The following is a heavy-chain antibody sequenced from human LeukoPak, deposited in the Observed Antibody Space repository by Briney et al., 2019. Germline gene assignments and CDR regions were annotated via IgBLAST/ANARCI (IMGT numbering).Heavy chain of an antibody. D-gene: IGHD4-17*01. V-gene: IGHV3-74*01. CDR1: GFISSSYW. CDR3: ARSRTYGDYGRGLDY. Sequence: GGSLRLSCAASGFISSSYWMHWVRQPPGKGLVYIACINTDGFSTSYADSVKGRFTISRDNAKNTLYLQMNSLRAEDTAVYYCARSRTYGDYGRGLDYWGQGTLVTVSS. J-gene: IGHJ4*02. CDR2: INTDGFST.